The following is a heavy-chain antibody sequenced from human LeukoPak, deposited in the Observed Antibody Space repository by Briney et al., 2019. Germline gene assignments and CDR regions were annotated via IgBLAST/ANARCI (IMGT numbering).Heavy chain of an antibody. J-gene: IGHJ4*02. CDR1: GGTFSSYA. Sequence: SVKVSCKASGGTFSSYAISWVRQAPGQGLEWMGGIIPIFGTANYAQKFQGRVTITADESTSTAYMELSSLRSEDTAVYYCARTDSSGYYLDYWGRGTLVTVSS. CDR3: ARTDSSGYYLDY. D-gene: IGHD3-22*01. V-gene: IGHV1-69*13. CDR2: IIPIFGTA.